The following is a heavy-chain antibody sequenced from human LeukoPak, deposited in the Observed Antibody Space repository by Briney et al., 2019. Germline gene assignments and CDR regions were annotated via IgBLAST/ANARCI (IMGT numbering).Heavy chain of an antibody. V-gene: IGHV1-18*01. Sequence: GHSVKVSCKPSGYTFTNYGISWVRQAPGQGLEWMGWVSTSNPHTNYAPKFRGRVIVTIDTSTTTAYLEMRSLTSDDTAVYYCRRDRFLWGLGNWFDLWGQGTLVTVTS. D-gene: IGHD3-3*01. CDR2: VSTSNPHT. CDR3: RRDRFLWGLGNWFDL. CDR1: GYTFTNYG. J-gene: IGHJ5*02.